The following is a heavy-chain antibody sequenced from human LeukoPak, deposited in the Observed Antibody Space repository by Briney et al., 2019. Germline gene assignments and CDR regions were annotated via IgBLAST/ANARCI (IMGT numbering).Heavy chain of an antibody. J-gene: IGHJ6*03. Sequence: ASVKVSCKASGGTFSSYAISWVRQAPGQGLEWMGGIIPIFGTANYAQKFQGRVTITADKSTSTAYMELSSLRSEDTAVYYCARAKRYLRRPNYDILTGYQTNYYMDVWGKGTTVTVSS. CDR3: ARAKRYLRRPNYDILTGYQTNYYMDV. CDR2: IIPIFGTA. CDR1: GGTFSSYA. D-gene: IGHD3-9*01. V-gene: IGHV1-69*06.